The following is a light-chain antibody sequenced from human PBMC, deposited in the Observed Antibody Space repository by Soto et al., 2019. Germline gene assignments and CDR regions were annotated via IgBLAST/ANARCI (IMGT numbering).Light chain of an antibody. CDR2: DIS. CDR1: LSISGTY. J-gene: IGKJ5*01. CDR3: QQYGTSPQT. V-gene: IGKV3-20*01. Sequence: IVLTQSPGTLSLSPGERDTFSCRASLSISGTYLAWYQQRPGQAPRLLIYDISNRATGIPDRFSGSGSGADFTLTISRLEPEDFAVYYCQQYGTSPQTFGQGTRLEIK.